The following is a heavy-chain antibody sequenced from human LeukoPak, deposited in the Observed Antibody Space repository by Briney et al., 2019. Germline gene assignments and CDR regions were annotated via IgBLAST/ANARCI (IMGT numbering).Heavy chain of an antibody. CDR1: GFTSSSYS. D-gene: IGHD5-12*01. V-gene: IGHV3-21*01. J-gene: IGHJ4*02. CDR3: ARAPGYSGFRDY. CDR2: ISSSSSYI. Sequence: GGSLRLSCAASGFTSSSYSMNWVRQAPGKGLEWVSSISSSSSYIYYADSVKGRFTISRDNAKNSLYLQMNSLRAEDTAVYYCARAPGYSGFRDYWGQGTLVTVSS.